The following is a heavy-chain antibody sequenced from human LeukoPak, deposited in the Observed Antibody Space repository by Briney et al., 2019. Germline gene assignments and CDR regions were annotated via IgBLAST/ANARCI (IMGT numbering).Heavy chain of an antibody. CDR2: LNWNGDNT. V-gene: IGHV3-20*04. Sequence: GGSLRLSCAASGFAFEDYGMTWVRQAPGKGLEWVSGLNWNGDNTGYADSVKGRFTISRDNAKHSLYLQVSSLRAEDTAFYYCARVWAWGSGNYFDYWGQGTLVTVSS. CDR1: GFAFEDYG. CDR3: ARVWAWGSGNYFDY. J-gene: IGHJ4*02. D-gene: IGHD7-27*01.